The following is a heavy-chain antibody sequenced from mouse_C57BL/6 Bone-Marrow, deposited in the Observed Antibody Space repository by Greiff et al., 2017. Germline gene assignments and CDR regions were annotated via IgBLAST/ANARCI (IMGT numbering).Heavy chain of an antibody. CDR1: GYAFSSYW. J-gene: IGHJ1*03. V-gene: IGHV1-80*01. CDR2: IYPGDGDT. CDR3: ARLLLRYWYFDV. D-gene: IGHD1-1*01. Sequence: QVQLQQSGAELVKPGASVKISCKASGYAFSSYWMNWVKQRPGKGLEWIGQIYPGDGDTNYNGKFKGKATLTADKSSSTAYMQLSSLTSEDSAVYFCARLLLRYWYFDVWGTGTTVTVSS.